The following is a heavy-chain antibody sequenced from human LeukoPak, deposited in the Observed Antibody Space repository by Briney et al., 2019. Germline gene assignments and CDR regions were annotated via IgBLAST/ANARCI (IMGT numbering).Heavy chain of an antibody. Sequence: SETLSLTCAVYGGSFSGYYWSWIRQPPGKGLEWIGYIYYSGSTNYNPSLKSRVTISVDTSKNQFSLKLSSVTAADTAVYYCAREDAARNYFDYWGQGTLVTVSS. CDR3: AREDAARNYFDY. CDR2: IYYSGST. D-gene: IGHD6-13*01. V-gene: IGHV4-59*01. J-gene: IGHJ4*02. CDR1: GGSFSGYY.